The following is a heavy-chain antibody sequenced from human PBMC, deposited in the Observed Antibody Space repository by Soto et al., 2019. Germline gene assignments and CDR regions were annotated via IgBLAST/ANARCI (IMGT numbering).Heavy chain of an antibody. V-gene: IGHV4-30-2*01. CDR3: ARAPTYYYDRGGFDP. CDR1: GGSISSGGYS. CDR2: IYHSGST. Sequence: LSLTFAVSGGSISSGGYSWSWIRQPPGKGLEWIGYIYHSGSTYYNPSLKSRVTISVDRSKNQFSLKLSSVTAADTAVYYCARAPTYYYDRGGFDPWGQGTLVTVSS. D-gene: IGHD3-22*01. J-gene: IGHJ5*02.